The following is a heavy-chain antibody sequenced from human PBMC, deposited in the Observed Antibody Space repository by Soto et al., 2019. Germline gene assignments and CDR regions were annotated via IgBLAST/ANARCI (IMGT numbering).Heavy chain of an antibody. CDR2: ISYDGSNK. Sequence: GSLRLSCAASGFTFSSYGMHWVRQAPGKGLEWVAVISYDGSNKYYADSVKGRFTISRDNSKNTLYLQMNSLRAEDTAVYYCSKDLNGVSVMVIIGYHYRMAVWGQGTTVPVAS. D-gene: IGHD3-16*01. J-gene: IGHJ6*02. V-gene: IGHV3-30*18. CDR3: SKDLNGVSVMVIIGYHYRMAV. CDR1: GFTFSSYG.